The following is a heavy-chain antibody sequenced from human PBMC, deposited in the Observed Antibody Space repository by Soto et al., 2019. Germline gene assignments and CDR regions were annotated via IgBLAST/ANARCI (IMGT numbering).Heavy chain of an antibody. CDR3: ARDSGEVIPFDY. D-gene: IGHD3-3*01. Sequence: EVQVVESGGGLVKPGGSLRLSCAASGFTFSSYSMNWVRQAPGKGLEWVSSISSSSSYIYYADSVKGRFTISRDNAKNSLYLQMNSLRAEDTAVYYCARDSGEVIPFDYWGQGTLVTVSS. CDR2: ISSSSSYI. CDR1: GFTFSSYS. J-gene: IGHJ4*02. V-gene: IGHV3-21*01.